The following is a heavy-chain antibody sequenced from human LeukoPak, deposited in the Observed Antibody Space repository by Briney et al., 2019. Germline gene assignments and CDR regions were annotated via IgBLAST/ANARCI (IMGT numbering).Heavy chain of an antibody. D-gene: IGHD6-19*01. CDR1: GGSFSGYY. J-gene: IGHJ6*02. V-gene: IGHV4-34*01. Sequence: PSETLSLTCAVYGGSFSGYYWSWIRQPPGKGLEWIGEINHSGSTNYNPSLKSRVTISVDTSKNQFSLKLSSVTAADTAVYYCARETSPGYSSGWYGWSNYYYGMDVWGQGTTVTVSS. CDR2: INHSGST. CDR3: ARETSPGYSSGWYGWSNYYYGMDV.